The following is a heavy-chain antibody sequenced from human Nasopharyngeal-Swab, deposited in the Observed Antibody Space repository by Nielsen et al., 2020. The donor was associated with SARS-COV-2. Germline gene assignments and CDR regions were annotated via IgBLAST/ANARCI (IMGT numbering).Heavy chain of an antibody. Sequence: GGSLRLSCAASGFTFSSYAMHWVRQAPGKGLEWVAVISYDGSNKYYADSVKGRFTISRDNSKNTLYLQMNSLRAEDTAVYYCARVGICNNDWCGSYDSWGQGTLVTVSS. D-gene: IGHD3-9*01. CDR1: GFTFSSYA. V-gene: IGHV3-30-3*01. CDR3: ARVGICNNDWCGSYDS. J-gene: IGHJ4*02. CDR2: ISYDGSNK.